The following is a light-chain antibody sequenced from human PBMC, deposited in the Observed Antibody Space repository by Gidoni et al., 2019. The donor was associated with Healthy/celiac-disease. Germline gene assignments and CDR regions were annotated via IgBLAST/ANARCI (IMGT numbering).Light chain of an antibody. Sequence: ETEFTPSPGTLSLSPGERATLSCRSSQSVSSSYLAWYQQKPGQAPKLLIYGASSRPTGTPDRFSGSGSGTDFTLTISRLEPEDVAVYYCQQYGSSPLYTFGQGTKLEIK. CDR3: QQYGSSPLYT. CDR1: QSVSSSY. V-gene: IGKV3-20*01. J-gene: IGKJ2*01. CDR2: GAS.